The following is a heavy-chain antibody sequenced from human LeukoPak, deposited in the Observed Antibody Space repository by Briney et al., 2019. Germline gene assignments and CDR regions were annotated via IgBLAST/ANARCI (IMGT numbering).Heavy chain of an antibody. CDR3: TRARYYYDSSGYPDY. D-gene: IGHD3-22*01. Sequence: GRSLRLSCTASGFTFGDYAMSWVRQAPGKGLEWVGFIRSKAYGGTTEYAASVKGRFTISRDDSKSIAYLQMNSLKTEDTAVYYCTRARYYYDSSGYPDYWGQGTLVTVSS. J-gene: IGHJ4*02. V-gene: IGHV3-49*04. CDR1: GFTFGDYA. CDR2: IRSKAYGGTT.